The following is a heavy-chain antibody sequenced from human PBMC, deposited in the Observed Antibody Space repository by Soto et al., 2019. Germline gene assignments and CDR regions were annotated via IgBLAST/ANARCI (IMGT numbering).Heavy chain of an antibody. CDR2: ISGSGGST. V-gene: IGHV3-23*01. J-gene: IGHJ3*02. D-gene: IGHD3-16*01. Sequence: GGSLRLSCAASGFTFSSYAMSWVRQAPGKGLEWVSAISGSGGSTYYADSVKGRFTTSRDNSKNTLYLQMNSLRAEDTAVYYCANFGAGTSDAFDIWGQGTMVTVS. CDR3: ANFGAGTSDAFDI. CDR1: GFTFSSYA.